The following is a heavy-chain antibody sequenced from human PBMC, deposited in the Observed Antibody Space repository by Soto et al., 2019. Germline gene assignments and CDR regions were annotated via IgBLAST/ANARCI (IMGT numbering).Heavy chain of an antibody. V-gene: IGHV1-8*01. CDR1: GYNFTTFD. J-gene: IGHJ4*02. Sequence: QIQLVQSGSEVIKPGASVKVSCRTSGYNFTTFDINWVRQASGQGLEWLGWMKPETGDMGYAQKFQGRVTLTRDTSISTAYMELSGLTSEDTAVYYCARVPVESTARDYWGQGTRVTVST. CDR3: ARVPVESTARDY. CDR2: MKPETGDM.